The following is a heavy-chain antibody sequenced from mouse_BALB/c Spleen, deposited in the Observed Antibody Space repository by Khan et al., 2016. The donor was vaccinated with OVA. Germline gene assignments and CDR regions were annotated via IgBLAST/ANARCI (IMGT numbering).Heavy chain of an antibody. J-gene: IGHJ1*01. CDR1: GFSLTSFG. V-gene: IGHV2-6-1*01. CDR3: ARQIFPGYFDV. Sequence: QVQLKQSGPGLVAPSQSLSITCTISGFSLTSFGIHWVRQPPGKGLEWLVVIWSDGKTTYNSALKSRLSIIKDNSKSQVFLKMNSLQTEDTAMYYCARQIFPGYFDVWGAGTTVTVSS. CDR2: IWSDGKT.